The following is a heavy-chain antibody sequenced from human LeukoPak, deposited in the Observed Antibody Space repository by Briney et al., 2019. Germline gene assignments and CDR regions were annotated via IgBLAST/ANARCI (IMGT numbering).Heavy chain of an antibody. J-gene: IGHJ6*03. CDR3: ARARGDSPRIYYYMDV. D-gene: IGHD3-16*01. Sequence: SEALSLTCSVSGDSISIGDYRWSWIRQSPGKGLEWIGYIYYIGTAYYNPSLRSRVALSADTSKNQFSLKLNSVTVADSAVYFCARARGDSPRIYYYMDVWGKGTTVTVSS. CDR1: GDSISIGDYR. V-gene: IGHV4-30-4*01. CDR2: IYYIGTA.